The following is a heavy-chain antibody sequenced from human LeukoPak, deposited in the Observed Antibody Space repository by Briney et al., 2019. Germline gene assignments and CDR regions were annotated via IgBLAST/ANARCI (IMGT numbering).Heavy chain of an antibody. D-gene: IGHD3-10*01. V-gene: IGHV4-34*01. CDR2: INHSGST. CDR1: GGSLSHYY. Sequence: SETLSLTCAVYGGSLSHYYWSWIRQPPGKGLEWIGEINHSGSTNYNPSLKSRVTISVDMSKNQFSLELTSVTAADTAVYYCARGPASGSNFAWFDPWGQGTLVTVSS. J-gene: IGHJ5*02. CDR3: ARGPASGSNFAWFDP.